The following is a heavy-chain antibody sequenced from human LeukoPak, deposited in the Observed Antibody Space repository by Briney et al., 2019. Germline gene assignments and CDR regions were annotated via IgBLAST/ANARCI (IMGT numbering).Heavy chain of an antibody. Sequence: PGGSLRLSCAVSGFTVSTHYMSWVRQAPGKGLEWLSVIYYDGSTYYADSVEGRFTISKDNSKNTLYLQMNTLRAEDTAVYYCARGGQGYNPHDYWGQGTLVTVPS. J-gene: IGHJ4*02. CDR2: IYYDGST. CDR3: ARGGQGYNPHDY. V-gene: IGHV3-53*01. D-gene: IGHD5-24*01. CDR1: GFTVSTHY.